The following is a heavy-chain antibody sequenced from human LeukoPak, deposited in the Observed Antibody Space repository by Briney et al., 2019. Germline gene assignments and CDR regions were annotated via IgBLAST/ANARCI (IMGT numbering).Heavy chain of an antibody. D-gene: IGHD6-19*01. J-gene: IGHJ4*02. CDR1: GFTFRSYG. V-gene: IGHV3-30*03. Sequence: GGSLRLSCAASGFTFRSYGMHWVRQAPGKGLEWVAVIVYDGSYKYYADSVKGRFTISRDNSKNTLYLQMNSLRAEDTAVYYCVLGGSSGWNYFDYWGQGTLVTVSS. CDR3: VLGGSSGWNYFDY. CDR2: IVYDGSYK.